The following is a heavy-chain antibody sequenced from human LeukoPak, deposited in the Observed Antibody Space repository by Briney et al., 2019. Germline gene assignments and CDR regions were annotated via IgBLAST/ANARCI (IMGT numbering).Heavy chain of an antibody. CDR3: VRDHYYSMDV. Sequence: PGGSLRLSCAASGFTFSSYDMHWVRQAPGKGLEWVAFIKYDGSNKYYADSVKGRFTISRDNAKNTLYLQMNSLRADDTAIYYCVRDHYYSMDVWGKGTTVTISS. CDR2: IKYDGSNK. CDR1: GFTFSSYD. J-gene: IGHJ6*03. V-gene: IGHV3-30*02.